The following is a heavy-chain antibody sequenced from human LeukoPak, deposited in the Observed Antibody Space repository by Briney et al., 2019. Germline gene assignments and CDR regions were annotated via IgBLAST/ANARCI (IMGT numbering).Heavy chain of an antibody. CDR2: ISYDGSNK. CDR3: ARSPSSRSVIRKYYFDY. J-gene: IGHJ4*02. V-gene: IGHV3-30*04. D-gene: IGHD6-13*01. CDR1: GFTFSSYA. Sequence: PGGSLRLSCAASGFTFSSYAMHWVRQAPGKGLEWVAVISYDGSNKYYADSVKGRSTISRDNSKNTLYLQMNSLRAEDTAVYYCARSPSSRSVIRKYYFDYWGQGTLVTVSS.